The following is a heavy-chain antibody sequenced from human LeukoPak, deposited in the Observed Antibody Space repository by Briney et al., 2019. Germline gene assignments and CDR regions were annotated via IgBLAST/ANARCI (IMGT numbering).Heavy chain of an antibody. V-gene: IGHV3-48*01. CDR1: GFTFSSYS. CDR2: ISSSSSTI. J-gene: IGHJ5*02. Sequence: PGGSLRLSCAASGFTFSSYSMNWVRQAPGKGLEWVSYISSSSSTIYYADSVKGRFTISRDNAKNSLYLQMNSLRAEDTAVYYCARCGQGWWELQAGWFDPWGQGTLVTVSS. D-gene: IGHD1-26*01. CDR3: ARCGQGWWELQAGWFDP.